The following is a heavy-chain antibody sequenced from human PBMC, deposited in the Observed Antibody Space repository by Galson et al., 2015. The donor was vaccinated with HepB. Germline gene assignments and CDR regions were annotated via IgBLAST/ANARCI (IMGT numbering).Heavy chain of an antibody. Sequence: SVKVSCKASGYTFTGYHMHWVRQAPGQGLEWMGWINPNSGGTNYAQKFQGWVTMTRDTSISTAYMELSRLRSDDTAVYYCARVSSSWYGSFDYWGQGTLVTVSS. D-gene: IGHD6-13*01. V-gene: IGHV1-2*04. J-gene: IGHJ4*02. CDR3: ARVSSSWYGSFDY. CDR2: INPNSGGT. CDR1: GYTFTGYH.